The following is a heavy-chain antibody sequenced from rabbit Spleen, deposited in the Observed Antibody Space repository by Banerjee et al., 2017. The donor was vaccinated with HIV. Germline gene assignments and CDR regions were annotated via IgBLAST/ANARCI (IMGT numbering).Heavy chain of an antibody. CDR1: GFDLSGYYW. J-gene: IGHJ6*01. V-gene: IGHV1S45*01. D-gene: IGHD8-1*01. CDR2: IYARTSGTT. CDR3: ARDSGTSFSSYGMDL. Sequence: QEQLVESGRGLVKPEGSLTLTCTASGFDLSGYYWICWVRQAPGKGLEWIACIYARTSGTTYYASWAKGRFTISKTSSTTVTLQMTSLTAADTATYFCARDSGTSFSSYGMDLWGQGTLVTVS.